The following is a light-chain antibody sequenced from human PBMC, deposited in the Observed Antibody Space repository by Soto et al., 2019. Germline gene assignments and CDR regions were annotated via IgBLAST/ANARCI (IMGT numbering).Light chain of an antibody. CDR2: DAS. CDR3: QQRGNWPLT. V-gene: IGKV3-11*01. Sequence: EIVLTQSPATLSLSPGERATLSCRASQSVSSYFAWYQQKPGQAPRLLIYDASNRATGIPARFSGSGSGTDFTLTISSLEPEDFAVYYCQQRGNWPLTFGQGTNVDI. J-gene: IGKJ1*01. CDR1: QSVSSY.